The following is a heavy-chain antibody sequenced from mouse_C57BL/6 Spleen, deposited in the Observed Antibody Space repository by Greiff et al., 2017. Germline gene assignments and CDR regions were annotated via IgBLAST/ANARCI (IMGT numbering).Heavy chain of an antibody. J-gene: IGHJ4*01. CDR2: ISDGGSYT. V-gene: IGHV5-4*03. Sequence: EVKFEESGGGLVKPGGSLKLSCAASGFTFSSYAMSWVRQTPEKRLEWVATISDGGSYTYYPDNVKGRFTISRDNAKNNLYLQMSHLKSEDTAMYYCARRAMDYWGQGTSVTVSS. CDR3: ARRAMDY. CDR1: GFTFSSYA.